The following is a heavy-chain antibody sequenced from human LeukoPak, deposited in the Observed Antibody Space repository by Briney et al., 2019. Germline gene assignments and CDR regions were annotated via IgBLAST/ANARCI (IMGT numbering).Heavy chain of an antibody. CDR1: GGSISSGGYY. D-gene: IGHD2-2*01. CDR3: AREGCSSTSCYGSSRRGYYYYMDV. J-gene: IGHJ6*03. Sequence: SGTLSLTCTVSGGSISSGGYYWSWLRQHPGKGLEGIGYIYYSGSTYYNPSLKSRVTISVDTSKNQFSLKLSSVTATDTAVYYCAREGCSSTSCYGSSRRGYYYYMDVWGKGTTVTVSS. CDR2: IYYSGST. V-gene: IGHV4-31*03.